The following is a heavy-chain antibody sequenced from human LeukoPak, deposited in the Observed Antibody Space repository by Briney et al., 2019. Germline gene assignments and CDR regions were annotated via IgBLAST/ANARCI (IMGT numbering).Heavy chain of an antibody. CDR3: ANVCSGGSCYIDY. V-gene: IGHV4-61*05. D-gene: IGHD2-15*01. CDR2: IYYTGNT. CDR1: GGSISSSNYY. Sequence: SETLSLTCTVSGGSISSSNYYWNWIRQPPGKGLEWIGYIYYTGNTNYNPSLKSRVTISVDTSKNQFSLKLSSVTAADTAVYYCANVCSGGSCYIDYWGQGTLVTVSS. J-gene: IGHJ4*02.